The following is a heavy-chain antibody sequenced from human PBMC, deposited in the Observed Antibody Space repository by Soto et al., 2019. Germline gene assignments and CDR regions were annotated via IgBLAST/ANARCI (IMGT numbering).Heavy chain of an antibody. CDR2: IGTRGNTK. CDR3: ARDGTEYYGAYYDC. D-gene: IGHD4-17*01. J-gene: IGHJ4*02. CDR1: GFTFSDYY. Sequence: QVQLVESGGGLVKPGGSLRLSCATSGFTFSDYYMSWIRQAPGKGLEWVSYIGTRGNTKYYADSVRGRFTISRDNAKNSLDLQMNRLRADDAAVYSCARDGTEYYGAYYDCWGPGIPVTASS. V-gene: IGHV3-11*01.